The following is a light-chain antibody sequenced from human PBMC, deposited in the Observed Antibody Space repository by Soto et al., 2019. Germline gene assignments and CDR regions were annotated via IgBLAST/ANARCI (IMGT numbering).Light chain of an antibody. CDR2: DVS. J-gene: IGLJ1*01. V-gene: IGLV2-14*03. CDR3: NSYTHSSTL. CDR1: SSDVGGYNY. Sequence: QSALTQPASVSGSPGQSITISCTGTSSDVGGYNYVSWYQQHPGKAPKLTIYDVSHRPSGVSNRFSGSKSGNTASLTISGLQAADEADYYCNSYTHSSTLFGPGTKLTVL.